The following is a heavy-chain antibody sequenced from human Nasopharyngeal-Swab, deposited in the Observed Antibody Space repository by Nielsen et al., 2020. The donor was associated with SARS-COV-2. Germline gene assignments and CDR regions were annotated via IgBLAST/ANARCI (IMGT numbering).Heavy chain of an antibody. D-gene: IGHD2-21*01. CDR3: ARNLRRGGDSGGDWFDP. CDR1: GYSFTSYW. Sequence: GGSLRLSCKGSGYSFTSYWIGWVRQMPGKGLEWMGIIYPGDSDTRYSPSFQGQVTISADKSISTAYLQWSSLKASDTAMYYCARNLRRGGDSGGDWFDPWGQGTLVTVSS. J-gene: IGHJ5*02. V-gene: IGHV5-51*01. CDR2: IYPGDSDT.